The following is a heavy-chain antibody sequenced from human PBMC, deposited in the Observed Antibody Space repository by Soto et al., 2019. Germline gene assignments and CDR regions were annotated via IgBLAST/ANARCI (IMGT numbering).Heavy chain of an antibody. CDR3: DRSGAGSGCL. CDR1: GDSVSSGHYY. D-gene: IGHD6-19*01. CDR2: IYYSGGS. V-gene: IGHV4-61*01. Sequence: PSETLSPTSAVSGDSVSSGHYYWSWSGQPPGQRLEWIGFIYYSGGSNYNPSLKSRVTIAVDTSKNQFSLKLSFVTAADMAVYYCDRSGAGSGCLRGQGLLVTVS. J-gene: IGHJ4*02.